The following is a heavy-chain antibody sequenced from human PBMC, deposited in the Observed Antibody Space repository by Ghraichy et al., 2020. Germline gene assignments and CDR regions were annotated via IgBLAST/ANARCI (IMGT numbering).Heavy chain of an antibody. J-gene: IGHJ5*02. D-gene: IGHD2-15*01. CDR1: GYTFTSYD. V-gene: IGHV1-8*01. CDR2: MDPKSGNT. Sequence: ASVKVSCKASGYTFTSYDINWVRQATGQGLEWMGWMDPKSGNTGYEQRFQGRVTMTRNTSISTAYMELSSLRSEDTAVYYWARAPQVASNWFDPWGQGTLVTVSS. CDR3: ARAPQVASNWFDP.